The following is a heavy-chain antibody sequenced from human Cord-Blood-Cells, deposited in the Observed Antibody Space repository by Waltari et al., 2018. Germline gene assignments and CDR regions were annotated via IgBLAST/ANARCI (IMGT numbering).Heavy chain of an antibody. V-gene: IGHV1-69*19. CDR1: GGTFSSYA. D-gene: IGHD7-27*01. CDR2: IRPIFGTA. CDR3: ARGPEETDVNWGSAFDI. Sequence: QVQLVQSGAEVKKPGSSVKVSCKASGGTFSSYAISWVRKAPGQGIEWMVGIRPIFGTANYVQKFQGRVTITADESTSTAYMEVGSLRSEDTALYYCARGPEETDVNWGSAFDIWGQGTMVTVSS. J-gene: IGHJ3*02.